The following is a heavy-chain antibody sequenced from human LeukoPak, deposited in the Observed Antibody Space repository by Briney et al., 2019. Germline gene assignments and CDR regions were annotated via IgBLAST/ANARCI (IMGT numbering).Heavy chain of an antibody. Sequence: SETLSLTCTVSGGSISSYYWSWIRQPPGKGLEWIGYIYYSGSTNYNPSLKSRVTISVDTSKNQFSLKVSSVTAADTAVYYCARDRIVAPYYYYGMDVWGQGTTATVSS. CDR1: GGSISSYY. CDR2: IYYSGST. D-gene: IGHD5-12*01. J-gene: IGHJ6*02. V-gene: IGHV4-59*01. CDR3: ARDRIVAPYYYYGMDV.